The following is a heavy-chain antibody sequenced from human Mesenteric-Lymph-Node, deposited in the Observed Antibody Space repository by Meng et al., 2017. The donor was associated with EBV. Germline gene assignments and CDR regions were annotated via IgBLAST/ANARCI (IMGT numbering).Heavy chain of an antibody. CDR3: ARAGSSGWSDLDY. D-gene: IGHD6-19*01. CDR1: GDSIINGGHY. V-gene: IGHV4-31*11. J-gene: IGHJ4*02. Sequence: QAQLQEAGPGLVKPSQTLSPTGAVSGDSIINGGHYWNWIRQPPGKGLEWIGEINHSGSTNYNPSLKSRVTISVDTSRNQFSLKLPSVTAADTAVYYCARAGSSGWSDLDYWGQGTLVTVSS. CDR2: INHSGST.